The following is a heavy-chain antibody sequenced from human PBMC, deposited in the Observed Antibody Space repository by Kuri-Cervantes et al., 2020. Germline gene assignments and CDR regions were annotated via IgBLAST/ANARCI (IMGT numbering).Heavy chain of an antibody. J-gene: IGHJ4*02. Sequence: GESLKISCAASGFTFSSYWMSWVRQAPGKGLEWVANIKQDGGEKYYVDSVKGRFTISRDNAKNSLYLQMNSLRAEDTAVYYCARGGKYSSGPYYFDYWGQGTLVTVSS. V-gene: IGHV3-7*01. CDR1: GFTFSSYW. CDR3: ARGGKYSSGPYYFDY. D-gene: IGHD6-25*01. CDR2: IKQDGGEK.